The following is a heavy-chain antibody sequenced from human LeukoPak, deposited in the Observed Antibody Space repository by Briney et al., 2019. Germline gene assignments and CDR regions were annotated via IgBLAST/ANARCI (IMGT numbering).Heavy chain of an antibody. Sequence: GGSLRLSCAASGFTFSSYVMHWVRQAPGKGLEWVAFIRYDGSNKYYSDSVKGRFTISRDNSKNTLYLQMNSLRPEDTAVYYCARENRGFITRPIDYWGQGTLVTVSS. CDR1: GFTFSSYV. CDR2: IRYDGSNK. CDR3: ARENRGFITRPIDY. D-gene: IGHD3-10*01. J-gene: IGHJ4*02. V-gene: IGHV3-30*02.